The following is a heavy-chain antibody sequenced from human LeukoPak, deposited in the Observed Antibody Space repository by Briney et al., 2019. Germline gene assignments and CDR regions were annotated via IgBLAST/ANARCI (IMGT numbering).Heavy chain of an antibody. CDR1: GFTVSSNY. J-gene: IGHJ1*01. Sequence: PGGSLRLSCAASGFTVSSNYMSWVRQAPGKGLEWVSVIYSGGSTNYADSVKGRFTISRDNSKNTLYLQMNSLRAEDTAVYYCARGFRSSGWKRYFQHWGQGTLVTVSS. CDR3: ARGFRSSGWKRYFQH. CDR2: IYSGGST. D-gene: IGHD6-19*01. V-gene: IGHV3-53*01.